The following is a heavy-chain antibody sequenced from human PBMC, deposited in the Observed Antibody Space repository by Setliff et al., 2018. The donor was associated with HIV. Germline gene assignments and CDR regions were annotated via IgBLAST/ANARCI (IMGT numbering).Heavy chain of an antibody. CDR1: GGSISSYY. CDR2: IYTSWNT. D-gene: IGHD6-13*01. V-gene: IGHV4-4*07. Sequence: SETLSLTCTVSGGSISSYYWSWIRQPAGKGLEWIGRIYTSWNTNYNPSLKSLKSRVTMSVDTSKTQFSLKLSSVTAADTAVYYCARDKTAVPRDVDAFDIWGQGTMVTVSS. CDR3: ARDKTAVPRDVDAFDI. J-gene: IGHJ3*02.